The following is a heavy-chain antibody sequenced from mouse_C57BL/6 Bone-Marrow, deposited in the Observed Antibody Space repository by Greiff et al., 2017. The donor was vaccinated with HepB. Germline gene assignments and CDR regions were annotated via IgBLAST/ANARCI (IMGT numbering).Heavy chain of an antibody. Sequence: QVQLKQPGAELVKPGASVKMSCKASGYTFTSYWITWVKQRPGQGLEWIGDIYPGSGSTNYNEKFKSKATLTVDTSSSTDYMQLSSLTSEDSAVYYCARSPVITTVVDYWGQGTTLTVSS. V-gene: IGHV1-55*01. CDR3: ARSPVITTVVDY. CDR2: IYPGSGST. J-gene: IGHJ2*01. D-gene: IGHD1-1*01. CDR1: GYTFTSYW.